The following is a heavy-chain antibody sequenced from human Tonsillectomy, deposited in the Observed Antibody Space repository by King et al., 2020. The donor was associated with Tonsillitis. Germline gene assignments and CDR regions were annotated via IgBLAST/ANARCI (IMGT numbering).Heavy chain of an antibody. CDR2: ISYDGSNK. CDR1: GFTFSSYG. D-gene: IGHD3-3*01. Sequence: VQLVESGGGVVQPGRSLRLSCAASGFTFSSYGMHWVRQAPGKGLEWVAVISYDGSNKYYAESVKGRFTISRDNSKNTLYLQMNSLRAEDTAVYYCAKDASRYYDFWSGSPGGMDVWGQGTTVTVSS. J-gene: IGHJ6*02. V-gene: IGHV3-30*18. CDR3: AKDASRYYDFWSGSPGGMDV.